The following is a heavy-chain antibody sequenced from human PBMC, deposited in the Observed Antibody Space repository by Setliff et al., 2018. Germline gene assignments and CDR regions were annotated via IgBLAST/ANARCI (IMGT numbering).Heavy chain of an antibody. CDR2: FHTGGST. J-gene: IGHJ5*02. CDR1: GGSISSSNW. D-gene: IGHD3-3*01. Sequence: SETLSLTCAVSGGSISSSNWWSWVRQPPGKGLEWIGHFHTGGSTTYNRSLRSRVSISVDTSKNQFSLKLSSVTAADTATYYCARAGPTVTFFRVLVISWWDPWGQGSRVTVSS. CDR3: ARAGPTVTFFRVLVISWWDP. V-gene: IGHV4-4*02.